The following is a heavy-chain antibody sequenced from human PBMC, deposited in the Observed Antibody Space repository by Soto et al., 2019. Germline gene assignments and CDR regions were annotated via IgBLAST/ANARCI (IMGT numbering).Heavy chain of an antibody. V-gene: IGHV3-30*18. J-gene: IGHJ6*01. CDR2: ISYDGSNK. CDR1: GFTFSSYG. D-gene: IGHD3-10*01. CDR3: AKDRFGGLARFYYYYGMDV. Sequence: QVQLVESGGGVVQPGRSLRLSCAASGFTFSSYGMHWVRQAPGKGLEWVAVISYDGSNKYYADSVKGRFTISRDNSKNGLYLQMNSLRAEDTAVYYCAKDRFGGLARFYYYYGMDVWGQGTTVTVSS.